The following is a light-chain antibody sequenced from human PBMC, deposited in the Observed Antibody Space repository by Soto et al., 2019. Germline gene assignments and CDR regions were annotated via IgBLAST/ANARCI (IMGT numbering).Light chain of an antibody. CDR2: TAS. CDR1: QNINNW. CDR3: QQYNSYSRGT. Sequence: DIQMTQSPSTLSASVGDRVTITCRASQNINNWLAWYQQKPGKVTKLLIYTASSLESGVPSRFSGSGSGTEFTLTISCLQPDDFATYYCQQYNSYSRGTFGQGTKVEIK. V-gene: IGKV1-5*03. J-gene: IGKJ1*01.